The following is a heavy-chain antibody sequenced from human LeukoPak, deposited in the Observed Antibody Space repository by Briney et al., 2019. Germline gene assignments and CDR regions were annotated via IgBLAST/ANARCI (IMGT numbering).Heavy chain of an antibody. V-gene: IGHV3-21*01. CDR1: GFTFSNYN. Sequence: PGGSLRLSCAASGFTFSNYNMNWVRQAPGKGLEWVSSIGTSCSDMYYVDSVKGRFAISRDNAKNSLYLQMNSLRDEDTALYYCAREASQLKDMDLWGQGTRVSVSS. D-gene: IGHD3-10*01. CDR3: AREASQLKDMDL. CDR2: IGTSCSDM. J-gene: IGHJ6*02.